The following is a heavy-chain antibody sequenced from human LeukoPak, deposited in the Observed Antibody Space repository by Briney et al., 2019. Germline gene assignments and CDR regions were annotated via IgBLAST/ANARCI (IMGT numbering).Heavy chain of an antibody. CDR3: ARDRGTAVTVFDY. V-gene: IGHV1-18*01. Sequence: EASVKVSCKASGYTFTNYGISWVRQAPGQGLEWMGWISAYNGNTNYAQKLQGRVTMTTDTSASTAYMELRNLRSDDTAVYCCARDRGTAVTVFDYWGQGTLVPVSS. CDR2: ISAYNGNT. D-gene: IGHD4-17*01. CDR1: GYTFTNYG. J-gene: IGHJ4*02.